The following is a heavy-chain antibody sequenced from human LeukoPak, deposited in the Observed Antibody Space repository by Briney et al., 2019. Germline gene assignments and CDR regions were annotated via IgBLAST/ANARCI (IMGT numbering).Heavy chain of an antibody. CDR2: IYRSGRT. Sequence: SETLSLKCTVSGFSIGSGCYWGSIRQPPGKGLERIVRIYRSGRTYYNPPLKSRVTISVDTSKNQFTLKLSSVTAADTAVYYCAREWAHSSGYPKSENAFDIWGQGTMVTVSS. J-gene: IGHJ3*02. D-gene: IGHD3-22*01. CDR3: AREWAHSSGYPKSENAFDI. V-gene: IGHV4-38-2*02. CDR1: GFSIGSGCY.